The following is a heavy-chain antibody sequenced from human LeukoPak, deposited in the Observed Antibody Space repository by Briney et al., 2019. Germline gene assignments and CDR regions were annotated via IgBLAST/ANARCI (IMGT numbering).Heavy chain of an antibody. CDR3: ARGYSGYEY. Sequence: SETLSLTCSVYGGSFSGYYWSWIREPPGKGLEWIGEINHSGSTNYNPSLKSRVTISVDTPKNQFSLKLSSVTAADTAVYYCARGYSGYEYWGQGTLVTVSS. CDR2: INHSGST. V-gene: IGHV4-34*01. J-gene: IGHJ4*02. CDR1: GGSFSGYY. D-gene: IGHD5-12*01.